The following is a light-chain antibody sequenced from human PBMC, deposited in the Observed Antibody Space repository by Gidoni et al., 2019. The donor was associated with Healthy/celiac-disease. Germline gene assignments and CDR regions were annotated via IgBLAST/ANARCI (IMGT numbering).Light chain of an antibody. CDR1: QSVRSSY. V-gene: IGKV3-20*01. CDR3: QQYASS. Sequence: EIVLTQSPGTLSLSPGARATTSCSASQSVRSSYLAWYQQKPGQAPRLLIYGASSRATGIPGRFSCGGSGTDFTLTISRLDPEAFALYYCQQYASSFXPXTNVDIK. J-gene: IGKJ3*01. CDR2: GAS.